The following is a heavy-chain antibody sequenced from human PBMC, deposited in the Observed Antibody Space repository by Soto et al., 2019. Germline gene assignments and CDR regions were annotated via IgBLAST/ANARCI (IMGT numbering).Heavy chain of an antibody. V-gene: IGHV4-39*01. CDR3: ARHGWLQSLGDFDY. D-gene: IGHD5-12*01. CDR1: GGSISSSSYY. Sequence: QLQLQESGPGLVKPSETLSLTCTVSGGSISSSSYYWGWIRQPPGKGLEWIGSIYYSGSTYYNPSLKSRVTISVDTSKNQFSLKLSSVTAADTAVYYCARHGWLQSLGDFDYWGQGTLVTVSS. J-gene: IGHJ4*02. CDR2: IYYSGST.